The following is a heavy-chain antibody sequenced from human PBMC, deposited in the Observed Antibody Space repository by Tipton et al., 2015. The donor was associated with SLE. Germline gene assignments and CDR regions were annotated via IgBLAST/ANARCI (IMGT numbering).Heavy chain of an antibody. CDR2: ISYDGSNK. CDR3: ARARNLGGGDCYSDY. D-gene: IGHD2-21*02. V-gene: IGHV3-30*04. J-gene: IGHJ4*02. Sequence: SLRLSCAASGFTFSSYAMHWVRQAPGKGLEWVAVISYDGSNKYYADSVKGRFTISRDNSKNTLHLQMNSLRAEDTAVYYCARARNLGGGDCYSDYWGQGPLVTVSS. CDR1: GFTFSSYA.